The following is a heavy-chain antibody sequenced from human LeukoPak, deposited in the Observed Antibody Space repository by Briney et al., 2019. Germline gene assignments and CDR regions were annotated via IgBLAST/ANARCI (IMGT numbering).Heavy chain of an antibody. CDR1: GFAFSSYG. V-gene: IGHV3-43*02. CDR2: INSVGTKT. CDR3: ATWAFYHGLDV. D-gene: IGHD1-26*01. Sequence: GRSLRLSCAASGFAFSSYGMHWVRQAPGKGLEWVSLINSVGTKTYYADSVRGRFTVSRDNSKNSLYLQMNSLRTEDTALYYCATWAFYHGLDVWGQGSTVTISS. J-gene: IGHJ6*02.